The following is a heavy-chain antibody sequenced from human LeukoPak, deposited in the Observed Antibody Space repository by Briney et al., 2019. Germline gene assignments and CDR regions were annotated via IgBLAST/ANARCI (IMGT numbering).Heavy chain of an antibody. CDR1: GYSFTAYV. D-gene: IGHD1-26*01. CDR2: ISTYNPNT. V-gene: IGHV1-18*01. CDR3: ARLSYQGYFDY. J-gene: IGHJ4*02. Sequence: HGASVKVSCKASGYSFTAYVISWVRQAPGQGLEWMGWISTYNPNTNYAQKLQGRVTMTTDTSTSTAYMELRSLRSDDTAVYYCARLSYQGYFDYWGQGTLVTVSS.